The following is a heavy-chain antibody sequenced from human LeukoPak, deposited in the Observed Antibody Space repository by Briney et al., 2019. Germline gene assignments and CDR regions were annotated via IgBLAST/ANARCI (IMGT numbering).Heavy chain of an antibody. CDR2: IYYSGST. CDR1: GGSISSGSYY. Sequence: SETLSLTCTVSGGSISSGSYYWSWIRQPAGKGLEWIGYIYYSGSTNYNPSLKSRVTISVDTSKNHFSLKLSSVTAADTAVYYCARLYGSGSTLNWFDPWGQGTLVTVSS. V-gene: IGHV4-61*10. J-gene: IGHJ5*02. CDR3: ARLYGSGSTLNWFDP. D-gene: IGHD3-10*01.